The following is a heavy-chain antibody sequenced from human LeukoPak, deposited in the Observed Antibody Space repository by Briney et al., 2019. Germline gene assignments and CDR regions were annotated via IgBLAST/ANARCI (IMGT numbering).Heavy chain of an antibody. J-gene: IGHJ2*01. V-gene: IGHV4-59*08. CDR1: GGSISSYY. D-gene: IGHD4-17*01. Sequence: SEIRSLTCTVSGGSISSYYWSWIRQPPGKGLEWIGYIYYSGSTNYNPSLKSRVTISVDTSKNQFSLKLSSVTAADTAVYYCARLSDLSGDYAPWYFDPWGRGTLVTVSS. CDR3: ARLSDLSGDYAPWYFDP. CDR2: IYYSGST.